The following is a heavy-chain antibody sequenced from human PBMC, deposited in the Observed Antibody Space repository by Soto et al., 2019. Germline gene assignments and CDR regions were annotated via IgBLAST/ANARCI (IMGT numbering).Heavy chain of an antibody. Sequence: GASVKVSCKASGYTFTSYDINWVRQATGQGLEWMGWMNPNSGNTGYAQKFQGRVTMTRNTSISTAYMELSSLRSEDTAVYYCARTVTTNYYYYYYYMDVWGKGTTVTVSS. V-gene: IGHV1-8*01. CDR2: MNPNSGNT. CDR1: GYTFTSYD. CDR3: ARTVTTNYYYYYYYMDV. J-gene: IGHJ6*03. D-gene: IGHD4-17*01.